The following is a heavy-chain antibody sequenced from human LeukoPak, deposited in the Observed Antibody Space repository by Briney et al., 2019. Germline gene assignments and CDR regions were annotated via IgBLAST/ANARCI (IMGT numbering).Heavy chain of an antibody. D-gene: IGHD2-8*01. CDR2: IYTSGST. CDR1: GGSFSGYY. J-gene: IGHJ3*02. CDR3: ARAPVYDAFDI. Sequence: SETLSLTCAVYGGSFSGYYWSWIRQPPGKGLEWIGRIYTSGSTNYNPSLKSRVTMSVDTSKNQFSLKLSSVTAADTAVYYCARAPVYDAFDIWGQGTMVTVSS. V-gene: IGHV4-59*10.